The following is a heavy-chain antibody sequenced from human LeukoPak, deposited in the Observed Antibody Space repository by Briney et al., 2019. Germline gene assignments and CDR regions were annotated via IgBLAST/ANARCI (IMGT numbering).Heavy chain of an antibody. CDR1: AFSFGNYA. Sequence: GGSLRLSCAASAFSFGNYAMTWVRQAPGKGLEWVSSISSSSSYIYYADSVKGRFTISRDNAKNSLYLQMNSLRAEDTAVYYCARRGRNHDAFDIWGQGTMVTVSS. CDR2: ISSSSSYI. V-gene: IGHV3-21*01. CDR3: ARRGRNHDAFDI. J-gene: IGHJ3*02. D-gene: IGHD1-14*01.